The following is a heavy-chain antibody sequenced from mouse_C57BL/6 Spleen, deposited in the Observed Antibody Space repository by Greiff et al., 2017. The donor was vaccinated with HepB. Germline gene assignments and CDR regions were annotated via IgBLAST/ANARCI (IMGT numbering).Heavy chain of an antibody. D-gene: IGHD2-3*01. CDR1: GYTFTSYW. J-gene: IGHJ2*01. V-gene: IGHV1-52*01. CDR3: ARKGYDNYFDY. CDR2: IDPSDSET. Sequence: QVHVKQSGAELVRPGSSVKLSCKASGYTFTSYWMHWVKQRPIQGLEWIGNIDPSDSETHYNQKFKDKATLTVDKSSSTAYMQLSSLTSEDSAVYYCARKGYDNYFDYWGQGTTLTVSS.